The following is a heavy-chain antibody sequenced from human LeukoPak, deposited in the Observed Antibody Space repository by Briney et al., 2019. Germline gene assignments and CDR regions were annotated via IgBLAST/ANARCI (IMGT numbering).Heavy chain of an antibody. CDR2: IKEDGSEK. J-gene: IGHJ3*02. Sequence: GGSLRLSCVASGFIFSSYWMIWVRQAPGKGLEWVANIKEDGSEKYFVDSVKGRFTISRDNAKNSLYLQMNSLGAEDTAMYFCARIHSGYIWGDSFDIWGHGTLVTVSS. CDR1: GFIFSSYW. CDR3: ARIHSGYIWGDSFDI. V-gene: IGHV3-7*01. D-gene: IGHD5-12*01.